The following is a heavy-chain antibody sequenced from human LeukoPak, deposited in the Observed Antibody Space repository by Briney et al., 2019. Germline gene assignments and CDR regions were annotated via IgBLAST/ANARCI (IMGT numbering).Heavy chain of an antibody. V-gene: IGHV3-23*01. Sequence: PGGSLRLSCAASGFTFSSYAMSWVRQAPGKGLEWVSAISGSGGSTYYADSVKGRFTISRDNSKNTLYLQMNSLRAEDTAVYYCARSRSLGHYYYYMDVWGKGTTVTVSS. CDR2: ISGSGGST. J-gene: IGHJ6*03. CDR1: GFTFSSYA. CDR3: ARSRSLGHYYYYMDV.